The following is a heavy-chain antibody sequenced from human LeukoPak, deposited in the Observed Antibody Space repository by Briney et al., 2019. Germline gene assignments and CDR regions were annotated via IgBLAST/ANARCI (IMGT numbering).Heavy chain of an antibody. V-gene: IGHV4-34*01. Sequence: PSETLSLTCAVYGGSFSGYYWSWIRQPPGKGLEWIGEINHSGSTNYNPSLKSRVAISVDTSKNQFPLKLSSVTAADTAVYYCATIRAYSREKSFDYWGQGTLVTVSS. CDR3: ATIRAYSREKSFDY. CDR2: INHSGST. CDR1: GGSFSGYY. D-gene: IGHD6-13*01. J-gene: IGHJ4*02.